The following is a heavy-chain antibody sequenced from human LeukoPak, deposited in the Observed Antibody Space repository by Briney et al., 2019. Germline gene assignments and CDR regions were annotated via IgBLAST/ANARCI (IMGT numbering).Heavy chain of an antibody. V-gene: IGHV4-59*08. D-gene: IGHD3-22*01. Sequence: SETLSLTCTVSGGSISSYYWSWIRQPPGKGLEWIGYIYYSGSTNYNPSPKSRVTISVDTSKNQFSLKLSSVTAADTAVYYCARGRSSGDYYFDYWGQGTLVTVSS. CDR2: IYYSGST. J-gene: IGHJ4*02. CDR3: ARGRSSGDYYFDY. CDR1: GGSISSYY.